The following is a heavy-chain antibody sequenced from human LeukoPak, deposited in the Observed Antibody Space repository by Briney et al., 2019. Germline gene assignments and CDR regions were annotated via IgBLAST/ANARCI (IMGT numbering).Heavy chain of an antibody. CDR3: TRRAPSHDFDS. Sequence: GGSLRLSCAASGFTFSSYGMHWVRQAPGKGLEWVAVISYDGSNKYYADSVKGRFTISRDNAKNSLFLQMNSLRPEDTAVYYCTRRAPSHDFDSWGQGTLVTVSS. CDR1: GFTFSSYG. V-gene: IGHV3-30*03. CDR2: ISYDGSNK. J-gene: IGHJ4*02.